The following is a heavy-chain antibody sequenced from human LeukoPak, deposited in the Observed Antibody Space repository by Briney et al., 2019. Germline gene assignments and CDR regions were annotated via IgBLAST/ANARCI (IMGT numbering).Heavy chain of an antibody. CDR2: IYYRGST. V-gene: IGHV4-31*03. CDR3: ARNSHAQWLGRGAFDI. Sequence: PSETLSLTCTVSGGSINSGGYYWSWIRQHPGKGLEWIGYIYYRGSTYYNPSLKSRVTISIDTSKNQFSLNLSSVTAADTAVYYCARNSHAQWLGRGAFDIWGQGAMVTVSS. J-gene: IGHJ3*02. CDR1: GGSINSGGYY. D-gene: IGHD6-19*01.